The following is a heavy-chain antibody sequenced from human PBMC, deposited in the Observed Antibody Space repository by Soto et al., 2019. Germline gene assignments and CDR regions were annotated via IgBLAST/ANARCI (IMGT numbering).Heavy chain of an antibody. CDR2: IYYSGST. J-gene: IGHJ4*02. V-gene: IGHV4-61*08. CDR1: GGSISSGGYY. CDR3: ARDIVATTNPNFDY. D-gene: IGHD5-12*01. Sequence: SETLSLTCTVSGGSISSGGYYWSWIRQHPGKGLEWIGYIYYSGSTYYNPSLKSRVTISVDTSKNQFSLKLSSVTAADTAVYYCARDIVATTNPNFDYWGQGTLVTVSS.